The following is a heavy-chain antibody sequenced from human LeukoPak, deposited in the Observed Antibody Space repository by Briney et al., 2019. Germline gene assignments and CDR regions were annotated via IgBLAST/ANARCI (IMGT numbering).Heavy chain of an antibody. Sequence: SETLSLTCTVSGGSISSYYWSWIRQPPGKGLEWIGYIYYSGSTNYNPSLKSRVTILVDTSKNQFSLKLSSVTAADTAVYYCAEQYTTLATYFDYWGQGTLVTVSS. CDR1: GGSISSYY. J-gene: IGHJ4*02. V-gene: IGHV4-59*08. CDR3: AEQYTTLATYFDY. D-gene: IGHD1-1*01. CDR2: IYYSGST.